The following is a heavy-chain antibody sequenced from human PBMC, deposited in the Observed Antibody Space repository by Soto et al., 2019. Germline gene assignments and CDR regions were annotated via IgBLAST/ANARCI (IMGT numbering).Heavy chain of an antibody. V-gene: IGHV3-7*01. CDR3: ARHAYNFLTFDS. D-gene: IGHD1-1*01. CDR2: IKHLESEK. Sequence: GGSLRLSCASSGFTFTNYWMNWVRQPPGKGLEWVANIKHLESEKFYVGSVRGRFTISRDNAKNSVYLQMDSLRAEDTAVYYCARHAYNFLTFDSWGQGTLVTVSS. J-gene: IGHJ4*02. CDR1: GFTFTNYW.